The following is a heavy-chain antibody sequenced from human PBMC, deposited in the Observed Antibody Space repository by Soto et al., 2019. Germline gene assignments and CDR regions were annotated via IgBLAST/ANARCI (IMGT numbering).Heavy chain of an antibody. CDR2: ISTYNGNT. V-gene: IGHV1-18*01. J-gene: IGHJ4*02. CDR3: AREMVRGVGSDY. D-gene: IGHD3-10*01. Sequence: QVQLVQSGAEVKKPGASVKVSCKASGYTFTSYGISWVRQAPGQGLEWMGWISTYNGNTKYAQKLQGRVTMTTDTSTSTADKEVRGLRSDDTAVFYCAREMVRGVGSDYLGQGTLVTVSS. CDR1: GYTFTSYG.